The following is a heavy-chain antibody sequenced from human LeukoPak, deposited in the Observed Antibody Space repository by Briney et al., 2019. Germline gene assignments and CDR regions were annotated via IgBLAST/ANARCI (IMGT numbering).Heavy chain of an antibody. CDR2: INHSGST. J-gene: IGHJ4*02. CDR3: ARRRAITMIVVVIQYYFDY. V-gene: IGHV4-34*01. CDR1: GGSFSGYY. Sequence: SETLSLTCAVYGGSFSGYYWSWIRQPPGKGLEWIGEINHSGSTNYNPSLKSRVTISVDTSKNQFSLKLSSVTAADTAVYYCARRRAITMIVVVIQYYFDYWGQGTLVTVSS. D-gene: IGHD3-22*01.